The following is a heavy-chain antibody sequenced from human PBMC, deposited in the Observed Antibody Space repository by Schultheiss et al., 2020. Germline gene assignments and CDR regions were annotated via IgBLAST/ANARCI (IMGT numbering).Heavy chain of an antibody. D-gene: IGHD4/OR15-4a*01. J-gene: IGHJ4*02. Sequence: GESLKISCAASGFTFSSYWMSWVRQAPGKGLEWVSAISGSGGSTYYADSVKGRFTISRDNSKNTLYLQMNSLRAEDTAVYYCAREEGMVKGFDYWGQGTLVTVSS. CDR3: AREEGMVKGFDY. V-gene: IGHV3-23*01. CDR2: ISGSGGST. CDR1: GFTFSSYW.